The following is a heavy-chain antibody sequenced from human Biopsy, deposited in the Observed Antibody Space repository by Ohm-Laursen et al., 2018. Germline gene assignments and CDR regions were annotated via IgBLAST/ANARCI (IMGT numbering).Heavy chain of an antibody. CDR1: GYTFSSYW. J-gene: IGHJ4*02. Sequence: SLRLSCAASGYTFSSYWMHWVRQAPGKGLVWVSRINRDGSSTTYADSVKGRFTISRDSAKNTLYLQMSSLRAEDTAVYYCAREGYCSRTSCYPDYWGQGTLVTVSS. CDR2: INRDGSST. V-gene: IGHV3-74*01. CDR3: AREGYCSRTSCYPDY. D-gene: IGHD2-2*01.